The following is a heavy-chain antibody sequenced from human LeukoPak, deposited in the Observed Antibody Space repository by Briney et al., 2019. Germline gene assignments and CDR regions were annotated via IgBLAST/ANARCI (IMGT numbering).Heavy chain of an antibody. Sequence: GGSLRLSCAASGFTFSSSWMSWVRQAPGKGLEWVANIKPDGSEKFRVDSVKGRFTISRDNSKSSLSLQMNSLRAEDTAVYYCARYGLTAALDFWGQGTLVTVS. V-gene: IGHV3-7*01. CDR3: ARYGLTAALDF. J-gene: IGHJ4*02. CDR1: GFTFSSSW. D-gene: IGHD2-21*02. CDR2: IKPDGSEK.